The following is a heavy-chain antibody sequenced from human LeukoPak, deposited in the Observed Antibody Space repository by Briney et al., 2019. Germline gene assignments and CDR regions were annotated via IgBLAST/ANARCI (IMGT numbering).Heavy chain of an antibody. Sequence: GGSLRLSCAASGFTFSSYGMHWVRQAPGKRLEWVALIPHDGGNKQYGDSAKGRFTVSRENSKNTVDLNMDSLTVDDTAIYYCAREAYSSGRAGTFDIWGQGTMVTVSS. J-gene: IGHJ3*02. CDR2: IPHDGGNK. CDR3: AREAYSSGRAGTFDI. D-gene: IGHD6-19*01. V-gene: IGHV3-30*19. CDR1: GFTFSSYG.